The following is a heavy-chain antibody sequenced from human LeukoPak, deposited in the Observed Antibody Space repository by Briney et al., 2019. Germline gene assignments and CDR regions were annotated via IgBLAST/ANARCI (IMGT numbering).Heavy chain of an antibody. Sequence: GASVTVSCKASGYTFSSYGITWVRQAPGQGLEWMGWISAYNGNTNYAQNLQGRVTMTTDTSTSTAYLELKSLSSDDTAVYYCSRASGSYCSSTSCNDASDIWGQGTMVTVSS. V-gene: IGHV1-18*01. CDR2: ISAYNGNT. D-gene: IGHD2-2*01. CDR3: SRASGSYCSSTSCNDASDI. CDR1: GYTFSSYG. J-gene: IGHJ3*02.